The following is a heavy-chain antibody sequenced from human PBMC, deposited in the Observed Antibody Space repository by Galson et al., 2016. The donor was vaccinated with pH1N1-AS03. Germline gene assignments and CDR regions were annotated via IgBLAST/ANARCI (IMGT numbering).Heavy chain of an antibody. CDR1: GFIFDDYA. V-gene: IGHV3-64*01. D-gene: IGHD3-10*01. CDR3: AREYYYGSGPYYMDV. Sequence: SLRLSCAASGFIFDDYAMHWVRQAPGKGLEYISAVSANGDSTHYANSVKGRFTISRDNSKNTVYLQMGSLRAEDMGVFYCAREYYYGSGPYYMDVWGKGTTVIVSS. J-gene: IGHJ6*03. CDR2: VSANGDST.